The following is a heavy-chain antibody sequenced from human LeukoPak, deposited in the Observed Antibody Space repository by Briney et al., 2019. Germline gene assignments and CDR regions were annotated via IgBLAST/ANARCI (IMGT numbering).Heavy chain of an antibody. CDR2: ISYDGSNK. CDR3: SKARRVRVVLAAIYFHY. CDR1: GFTFSSYG. D-gene: IGHD2-21*02. V-gene: IGHV3-30*18. J-gene: IGHJ4*02. Sequence: GGSLRLSCAASGFTFSSYGMHWVRQAPGKGLEWVAVISYDGSNKYYADSVKGRFTISRDNSKNTLYLQMNSLRAEDTAVYYCSKARRVRVVLAAIYFHYWTQGNLVTLSS.